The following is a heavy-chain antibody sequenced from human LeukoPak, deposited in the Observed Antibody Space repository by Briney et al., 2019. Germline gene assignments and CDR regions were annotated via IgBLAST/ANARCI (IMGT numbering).Heavy chain of an antibody. Sequence: PGGSLRLSCAASGFTFDDYGMSWVRRAPGKGLEWVSGINWNGGSTGYADSVKGRFTISRDNAKNSLYLQMNSLRAEDTALYHCARDLSGLAVAGTGDYWGQGTLVTVSS. V-gene: IGHV3-20*01. J-gene: IGHJ4*02. CDR1: GFTFDDYG. CDR3: ARDLSGLAVAGTGDY. D-gene: IGHD6-19*01. CDR2: INWNGGST.